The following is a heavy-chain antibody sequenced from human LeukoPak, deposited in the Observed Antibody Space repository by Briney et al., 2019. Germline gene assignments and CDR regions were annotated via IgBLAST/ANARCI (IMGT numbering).Heavy chain of an antibody. J-gene: IGHJ1*01. CDR1: GYTLISYA. CDR3: ARGDCSGGSCYLPEYLQH. CDR2: ITAYNCCT. Sequence: GASVKVSCKASGYTLISYAISWVRQAPGQGLEWMGWITAYNCCTTYAQKLQGSVTMTTDTSTNTAYMELRSLKSDDTAVYYCARGDCSGGSCYLPEYLQHWGQGTLVTVSS. V-gene: IGHV1-18*01. D-gene: IGHD2-15*01.